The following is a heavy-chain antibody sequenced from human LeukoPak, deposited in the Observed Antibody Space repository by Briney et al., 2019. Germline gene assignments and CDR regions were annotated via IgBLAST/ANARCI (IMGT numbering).Heavy chain of an antibody. V-gene: IGHV3-30*02. Sequence: GGSLRLSCAASGFTFSSYGMHWVRQAPGKGLEWVAFIRYDGSNKYYADSVKGRFTISRDNSKNTLYLQMISLTAEDSAVFSCARSEAGAGGFTFGYVSHWGQGTLVTASS. J-gene: IGHJ4*02. D-gene: IGHD3-16*01. CDR2: IRYDGSNK. CDR1: GFTFSSYG. CDR3: ARSEAGAGGFTFGYVSH.